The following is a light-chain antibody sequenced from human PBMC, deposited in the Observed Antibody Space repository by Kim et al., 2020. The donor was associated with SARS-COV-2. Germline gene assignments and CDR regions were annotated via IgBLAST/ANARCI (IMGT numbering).Light chain of an antibody. CDR2: DTS. CDR3: QQYNIRLT. V-gene: IGKV3-15*01. CDR1: QTLDNN. J-gene: IGKJ4*01. Sequence: SVSPGERATLSCRASQTLDNNLAWYQQHPGQAPRLLIYDTSTRATGVPARFTGSGSGTEFTLSISSVQSEDVAVYFCQQYNIRLTFGGGTKVDIK.